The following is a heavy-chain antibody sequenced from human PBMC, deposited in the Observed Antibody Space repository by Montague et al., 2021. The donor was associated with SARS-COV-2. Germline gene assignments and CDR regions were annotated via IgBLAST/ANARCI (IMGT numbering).Heavy chain of an antibody. Sequence: SVKVSCKASGYPFSAYYIHWLRQAPGQGLEYMGWINPNRGGTNFAQRFHGRVTLTRDTSISTVHMELTRLTSDDMAVYYCARDLVVSHAMDVWGQGTTVTVSS. CDR3: ARDLVVSHAMDV. J-gene: IGHJ6*02. CDR2: INPNRGGT. V-gene: IGHV1-2*02. CDR1: GYPFSAYY. D-gene: IGHD3-22*01.